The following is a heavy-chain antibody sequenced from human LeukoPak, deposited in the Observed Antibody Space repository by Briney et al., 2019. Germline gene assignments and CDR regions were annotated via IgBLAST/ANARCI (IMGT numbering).Heavy chain of an antibody. CDR3: AMESLSAVGATGLFDY. CDR1: GGTFSSYA. Sequence: SVKVSCKASGGTFSSYAISWVRQAPGQGLEWMGGIIPIFGTANYAQKFQGRVTITTDESTSTAYMELSSLRSEDTAVYYCAMESLSAVGATGLFDYWGQGTLVTVFS. D-gene: IGHD1-26*01. V-gene: IGHV1-69*05. CDR2: IIPIFGTA. J-gene: IGHJ4*02.